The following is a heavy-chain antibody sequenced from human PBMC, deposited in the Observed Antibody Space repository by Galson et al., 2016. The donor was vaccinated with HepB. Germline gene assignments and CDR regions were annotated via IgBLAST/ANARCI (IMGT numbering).Heavy chain of an antibody. J-gene: IGHJ4*02. CDR3: VREVYGGALDY. V-gene: IGHV3-53*01. D-gene: IGHD4-23*01. CDR2: FYSSGKT. Sequence: SLRLSCAASGFTVSSNNMDWVRQAPGKGLEWVSAFYSSGKTAHADSVEGRFTVSRDTSKNMLYLQMNSLRAEDTAIYYCVREVYGGALDYWGQGTLVSVSS. CDR1: GFTVSSNN.